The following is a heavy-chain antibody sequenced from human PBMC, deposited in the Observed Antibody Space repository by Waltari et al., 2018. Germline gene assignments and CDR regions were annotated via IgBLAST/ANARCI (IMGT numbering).Heavy chain of an antibody. V-gene: IGHV1-69*13. Sequence: QVQLVQSGAEVKKPGSSVKVSCKASGDIFPNYAINWVRQAPGQGLEWMGRIIPIFGTAKYAQKFQGTVTITAEKSTTTVYMELSSLRSEDTAVYYCARERGHIDFDYWGQGTLVTVSS. D-gene: IGHD5-12*01. CDR1: GDIFPNYA. J-gene: IGHJ4*02. CDR2: IIPIFGTA. CDR3: ARERGHIDFDY.